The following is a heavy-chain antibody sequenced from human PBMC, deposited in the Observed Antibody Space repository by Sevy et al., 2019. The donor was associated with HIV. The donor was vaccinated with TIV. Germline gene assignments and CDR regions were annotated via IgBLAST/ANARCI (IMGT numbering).Heavy chain of an antibody. CDR1: GFSVSSNY. Sequence: GGSLRLSCAASGFSVSSNYMSWVRQAPGKGLEWVSVIYTGGSAYSADSVKGRFTISRDNSKITPYLQMDSLRAEDTAVYYCARRGGGISPTRFDYWGQGTLVTVSS. J-gene: IGHJ4*02. CDR2: IYTGGSA. CDR3: ARRGGGISPTRFDY. D-gene: IGHD3-16*01. V-gene: IGHV3-53*01.